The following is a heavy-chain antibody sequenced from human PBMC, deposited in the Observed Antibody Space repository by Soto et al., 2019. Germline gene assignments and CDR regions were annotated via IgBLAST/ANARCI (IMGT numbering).Heavy chain of an antibody. CDR1: GFTFSSYS. J-gene: IGHJ4*02. Sequence: EVQLVESGGGLVKPGGSLRLSCAASGFTFSSYSMNWVRQAPGKGLEWVSSISSSSSYIYYADSVKGRFTISRDNAKHSLYLQMNSLRAEDTAVYSCARVGGQRGPGFDYWGQGTLVTVSS. CDR2: ISSSSSYI. D-gene: IGHD3-16*01. V-gene: IGHV3-21*01. CDR3: ARVGGQRGPGFDY.